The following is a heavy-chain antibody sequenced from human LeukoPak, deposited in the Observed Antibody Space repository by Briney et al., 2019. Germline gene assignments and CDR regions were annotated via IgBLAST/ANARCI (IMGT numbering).Heavy chain of an antibody. CDR2: IYYSGGT. Sequence: SETLSLTCTVSGGSISSGGYYWSWIRQHPGRGLEWIGCIYYSGGTYYNPSLNSRVTISVDTSKNQFSLKLSSVTAADTAVYYCARENYYDSSGYYYNWFDPWGQGTLVTVSS. V-gene: IGHV4-31*03. J-gene: IGHJ5*02. D-gene: IGHD3-22*01. CDR1: GGSISSGGYY. CDR3: ARENYYDSSGYYYNWFDP.